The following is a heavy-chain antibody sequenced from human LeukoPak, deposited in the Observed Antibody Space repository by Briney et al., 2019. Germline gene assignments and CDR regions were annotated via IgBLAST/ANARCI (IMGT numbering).Heavy chain of an antibody. D-gene: IGHD7-27*01. CDR1: GYTFTDYY. J-gene: IGHJ4*02. CDR3: ARGWGFGSIDY. CDR2: ISPSSGGT. Sequence: GASVKVSCKASGYTFTDYYVHWVRQAPGQGLEWMGWISPSSGGTNYAQKFQGRVTMTRDTSISTAYMELSSLRSDDTAVYYCARGWGFGSIDYWGQGTLVTVSS. V-gene: IGHV1-2*02.